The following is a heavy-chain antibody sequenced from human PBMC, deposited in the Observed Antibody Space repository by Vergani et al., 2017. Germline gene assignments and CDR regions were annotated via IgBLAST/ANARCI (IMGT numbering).Heavy chain of an antibody. V-gene: IGHV4-61*02. CDR3: ARRSGIVYDIFSGTQYFFDF. CDR1: GGSINTGAYY. D-gene: IGHD3-9*01. Sequence: QVQLQESGPRLVRPSQTLSLTCTVSGGSINTGAYYWSWIRQPAGKGLEWIGRVYTSGMTNYNPSLKSRVTISVDTSNNHFSLRLNSLTAADTAVYYCARRSGIVYDIFSGTQYFFDFWGQGTLVTVSS. CDR2: VYTSGMT. J-gene: IGHJ4*02.